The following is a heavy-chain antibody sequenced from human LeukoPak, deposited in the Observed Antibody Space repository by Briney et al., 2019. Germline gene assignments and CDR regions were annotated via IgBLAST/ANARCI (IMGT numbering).Heavy chain of an antibody. CDR2: IYTSGST. CDR3: ARATHWAFDY. J-gene: IGHJ4*02. Sequence: SETLSLTCTVSGDSISSYYWNWIRQPAGKGLEWIGRIYTSGSTNYSPSLKSRVTMSVDTSKNQFSLRLSSVTAADTAVYYCARATHWAFDYWGQGTLVTVSS. V-gene: IGHV4-4*07. D-gene: IGHD7-27*01. CDR1: GDSISSYY.